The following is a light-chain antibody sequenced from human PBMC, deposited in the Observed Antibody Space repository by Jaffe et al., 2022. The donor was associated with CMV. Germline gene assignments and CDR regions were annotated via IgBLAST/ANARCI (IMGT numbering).Light chain of an antibody. CDR1: QNIRTY. CDR2: VAS. Sequence: DIQMTQSPSSLSASVGDRVTITCRASQNIRTYLNWYQQKPGEAPNLLIYVASTLQSGVPSRFSGSGSGTDFTLTISSLQPEDFATYYCQQSYSTPYTFGQGTELQI. V-gene: IGKV1-39*01. CDR3: QQSYSTPYT. J-gene: IGKJ2*01.